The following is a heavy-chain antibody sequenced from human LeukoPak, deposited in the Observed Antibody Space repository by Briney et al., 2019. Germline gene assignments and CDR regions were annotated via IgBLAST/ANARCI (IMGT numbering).Heavy chain of an antibody. CDR3: ANQVVGGEGGSDWFDP. CDR2: ISNSGCSR. J-gene: IGHJ5*02. V-gene: IGHV3-23*01. D-gene: IGHD2-15*01. Sequence: PGGSLRLSCAAFGFSFSSYAMSWVRQAPGKGLEWASGISNSGCSRFYADSVKGRFTISRDNSTATVYLQMNSLRADDTAVYYCANQVVGGEGGSDWFDPWGQGTLVTVSS. CDR1: GFSFSSYA.